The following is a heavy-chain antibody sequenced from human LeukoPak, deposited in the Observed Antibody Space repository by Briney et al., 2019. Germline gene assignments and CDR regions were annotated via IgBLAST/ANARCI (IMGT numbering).Heavy chain of an antibody. CDR3: ARADYYDSSCHTFPFDY. D-gene: IGHD3-22*01. J-gene: IGHJ4*02. CDR1: GFTFSSYA. CDR2: ISSNGGST. Sequence: GGSLRLSWAASGFTFSSYAMYWVRQAPGKGLEYVSAISSNGGSTYYGNSVKGRFTISRDNSKDTLYLQMGSLRAEDMAVYYCARADYYDSSCHTFPFDYWGQGTLVTVSS. V-gene: IGHV3-64*01.